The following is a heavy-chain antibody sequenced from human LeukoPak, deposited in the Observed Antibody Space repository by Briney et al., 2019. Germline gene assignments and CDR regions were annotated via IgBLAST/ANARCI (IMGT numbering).Heavy chain of an antibody. V-gene: IGHV1-46*01. J-gene: IGHJ4*02. CDR1: GYIFTSYY. D-gene: IGHD6-19*01. CDR2: INPSGGTT. Sequence: ASVKVSCKASGYIFTSYYIHWVRQAPGQGLEWMGIINPSGGTTNYAQKLQGRITMTSDTSTSTVYMELSSLRSEDTAVYYCARFAVHRRLAVNGQFGLDYWGQGTLVTVSS. CDR3: ARFAVHRRLAVNGQFGLDY.